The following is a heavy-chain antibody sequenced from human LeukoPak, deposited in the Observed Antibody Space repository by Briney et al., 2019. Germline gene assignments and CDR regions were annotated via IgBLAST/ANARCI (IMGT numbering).Heavy chain of an antibody. CDR3: ARGSSGYYSYPQY. V-gene: IGHV4-34*01. J-gene: IGHJ4*02. CDR2: INHSGST. CDR1: GGSFSGYY. D-gene: IGHD3-22*01. Sequence: SETLSLTCAVYGGSFSGYYWSWIRQPPGKGLEWIGEINHSGSTYYNPSLKSRVTISVDTSKNQFSLKLSSVTAADTAVYYCARGSSGYYSYPQYWGQGTLVTVSS.